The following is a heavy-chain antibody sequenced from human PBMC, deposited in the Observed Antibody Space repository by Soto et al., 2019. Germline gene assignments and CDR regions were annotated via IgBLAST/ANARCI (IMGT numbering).Heavy chain of an antibody. J-gene: IGHJ3*02. D-gene: IGHD3-10*01. Sequence: QLQLQESGSGLVKPSQTLSLTCAVSGGSISSGGYSWSWIRQPPGKGLEWIGYIYHSGSTYYNPSLQERGTKSVDRSKDQFSLKLSSVTAADTAVYYCARAHGSGWGAFDIWGQGTMVTVSS. V-gene: IGHV4-30-2*01. CDR3: ARAHGSGWGAFDI. CDR2: IYHSGST. CDR1: GGSISSGGYS.